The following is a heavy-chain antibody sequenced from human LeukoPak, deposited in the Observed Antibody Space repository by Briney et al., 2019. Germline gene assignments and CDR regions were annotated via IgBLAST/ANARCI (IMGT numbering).Heavy chain of an antibody. CDR2: IYYSGST. CDR3: ARHNALRGYSYGEADY. J-gene: IGHJ4*02. Sequence: SETLSPTCTVSGASISSSSYYWGWICQPPGKGLEWNGSIYYSGSTYYNPSLKSRVTISVDTSKNQFSLKLSSVTAADTAVYYCARHNALRGYSYGEADYWGQGTLVTVSS. D-gene: IGHD5-18*01. CDR1: GASISSSSYY. V-gene: IGHV4-39*01.